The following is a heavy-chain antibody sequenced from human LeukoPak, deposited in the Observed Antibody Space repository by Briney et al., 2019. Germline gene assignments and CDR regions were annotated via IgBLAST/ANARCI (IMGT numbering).Heavy chain of an antibody. Sequence: GGSLRLSCTASGFTFSSYAMHWVRQAPGKGLEWVAVISYDGSNKYYADSVKGRFTISRDNSKNTLYLQMNSLRAEDTAVYYCARYDARYGMDVWGQGTTVTVSS. CDR3: ARYDARYGMDV. D-gene: IGHD1-1*01. V-gene: IGHV3-30-3*01. CDR2: ISYDGSNK. CDR1: GFTFSSYA. J-gene: IGHJ6*02.